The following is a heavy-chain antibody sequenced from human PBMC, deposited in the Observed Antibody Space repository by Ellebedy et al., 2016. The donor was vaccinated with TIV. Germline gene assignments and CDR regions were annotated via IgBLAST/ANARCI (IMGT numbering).Heavy chain of an antibody. Sequence: PGGSLRLSCAAWGFPFSNFWMSWVRQAPGKGLEWVAHIKTDGSATYYVDSVKGRFTISRENAKNALFLQMDGLRVDESAVYYCVGFGVFNLWGQGDPVTVSS. CDR3: VGFGVFNL. J-gene: IGHJ5*02. D-gene: IGHD3-3*01. CDR1: GFPFSNFW. V-gene: IGHV3-7*01. CDR2: IKTDGSAT.